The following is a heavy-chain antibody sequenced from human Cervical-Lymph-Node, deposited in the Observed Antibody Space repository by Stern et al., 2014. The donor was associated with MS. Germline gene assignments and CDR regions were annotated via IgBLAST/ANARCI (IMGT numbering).Heavy chain of an antibody. D-gene: IGHD2-15*01. V-gene: IGHV7-4-1*02. CDR1: GYTFTSYA. CDR3: ARVELLYYYYGMDV. Sequence: QEQLVQSGSELKKPGASVKVSCKASGYTFTSYAMNWVRQAPGQGLEWMGWINTNTGNPTYAQGFTGRFVFSLDTSVSTSYLQISSLKAEDTAVYYCARVELLYYYYGMDVWGQGTTVTVSS. CDR2: INTNTGNP. J-gene: IGHJ6*02.